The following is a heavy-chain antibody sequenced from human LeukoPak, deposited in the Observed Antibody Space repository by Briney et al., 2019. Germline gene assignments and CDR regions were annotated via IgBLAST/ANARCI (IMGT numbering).Heavy chain of an antibody. CDR3: AKVFSRSFDY. Sequence: GGSLRLSCAASGIIFSGYAMSWVRQAPGKGLEWVSSVTGDGDTTYYADSVKGRFTISRDNSKNTPSLQMSSLRAEDTALYYCAKVFSRSFDYWGQGTPVTVSS. CDR2: VTGDGDTT. CDR1: GIIFSGYA. V-gene: IGHV3-23*01. J-gene: IGHJ4*02. D-gene: IGHD2-2*01.